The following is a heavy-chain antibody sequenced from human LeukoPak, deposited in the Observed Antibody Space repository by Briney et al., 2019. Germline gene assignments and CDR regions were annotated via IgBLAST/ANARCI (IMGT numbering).Heavy chain of an antibody. CDR1: GGSISSGSYY. Sequence: SQTLSLTCTVSGGSISSGSYYWSWIRQPPGKGLEWIGYIYYSGSTYYNSSLKSRVTISVDTSKNQFSLKLNSVTAADTAVYYCARVTAIAVAGTLDYWGQGTLVTVSS. CDR3: ARVTAIAVAGTLDY. V-gene: IGHV4-30-4*08. D-gene: IGHD6-19*01. J-gene: IGHJ4*02. CDR2: IYYSGST.